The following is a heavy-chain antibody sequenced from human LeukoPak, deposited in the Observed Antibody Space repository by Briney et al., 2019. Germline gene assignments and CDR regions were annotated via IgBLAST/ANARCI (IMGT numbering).Heavy chain of an antibody. CDR3: ARRGFRSVDY. V-gene: IGHV3-48*02. D-gene: IGHD1-26*01. Sequence: GGSLRLSCAASGFTFSSYSMNWVRRAPGKGLEWVSYISSSSSTIYYADSVKGRFTISRDNAKISLHLQMNSLRDEDTAVYYCARRGFRSVDYWGQGTLVTVSS. J-gene: IGHJ4*02. CDR2: ISSSSSTI. CDR1: GFTFSSYS.